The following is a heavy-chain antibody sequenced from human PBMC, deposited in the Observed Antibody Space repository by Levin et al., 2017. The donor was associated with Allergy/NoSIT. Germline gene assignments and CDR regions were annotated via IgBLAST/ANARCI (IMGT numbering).Heavy chain of an antibody. CDR2: TSSNGGTT. D-gene: IGHD3-10*01. Sequence: GESLKISCSASGFTFSSYTMHWVRQAPGKGLEYVSGTSSNGGTTYYADSVKGRFTISRDNSMDTLYLQMSSLRAEDTAVYYCVKKGGIGSGSSTGCFDPWGQGTLVTVSS. J-gene: IGHJ5*02. CDR1: GFTFSSYT. V-gene: IGHV3-64D*06. CDR3: VKKGGIGSGSSTGCFDP.